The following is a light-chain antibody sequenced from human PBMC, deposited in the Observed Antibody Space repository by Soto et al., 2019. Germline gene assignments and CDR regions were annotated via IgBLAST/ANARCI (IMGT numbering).Light chain of an antibody. Sequence: QSVLTQPPSASGTPGQRVTISCSGSSSNIGSNYVYWYQQLPGTAPKLLIYRNNQRPSGVPDRFSGSKSGTSASLAISGLRSEDEADYYCCSYGGSSTFPYVFGTGTKLTVL. CDR1: SSNIGSNY. CDR3: CSYGGSSTFPYV. V-gene: IGLV1-47*01. J-gene: IGLJ1*01. CDR2: RNN.